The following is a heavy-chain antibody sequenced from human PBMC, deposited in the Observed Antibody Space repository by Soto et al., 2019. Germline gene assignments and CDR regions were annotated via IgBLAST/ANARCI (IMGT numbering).Heavy chain of an antibody. J-gene: IGHJ5*02. CDR3: ARASVIVFELET. CDR1: GYTFTSYD. CDR2: MNPNNGNT. V-gene: IGHV1-18*01. Sequence: ASVKVSCKTSGYTFTSYDINWVRQANGQGLEWMGWMNPNNGNTTYAEKLQGRVTMTTDTSTSTAYMELRSLRSDDTAVYYCARASVIVFELETWDQGTLVTVSS. D-gene: IGHD2-15*01.